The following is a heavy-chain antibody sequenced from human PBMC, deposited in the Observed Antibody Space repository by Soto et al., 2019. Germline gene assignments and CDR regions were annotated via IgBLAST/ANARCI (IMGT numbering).Heavy chain of an antibody. CDR1: GFTFDYYW. Sequence: EVQLVESGGGLVQPGESLRLSCAASGFTFDYYWMHWVRQAPGKGLVWVSRVHSGGTTTTYADSVKGRFTISRDKARNTVSLQMSSLRAEDTAIYYCARGDRGGFDLWGHGTMVTVSS. D-gene: IGHD3-10*01. J-gene: IGHJ3*01. CDR3: ARGDRGGFDL. CDR2: VHSGGTTT. V-gene: IGHV3-74*01.